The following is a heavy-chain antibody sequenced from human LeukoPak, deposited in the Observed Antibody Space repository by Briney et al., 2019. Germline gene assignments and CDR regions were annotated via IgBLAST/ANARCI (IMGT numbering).Heavy chain of an antibody. CDR2: IKQDGSEK. CDR3: ARVSGIAAAGYNWFDP. CDR1: GFTFSSYW. Sequence: GGSLRLSCAASGFTFSSYWMSWVRQAPGKGLEWVANIKQDGSEKYYVDSVKGLFIISGDNAKNSLYLQRISLRAEDTAVYYSARVSGIAAAGYNWFDPWGQGTLVTVSS. D-gene: IGHD6-13*01. V-gene: IGHV3-7*01. J-gene: IGHJ5*02.